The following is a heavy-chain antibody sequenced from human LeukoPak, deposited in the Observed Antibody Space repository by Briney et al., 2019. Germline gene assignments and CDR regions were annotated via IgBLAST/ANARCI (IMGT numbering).Heavy chain of an antibody. J-gene: IGHJ4*02. CDR3: ARGLARFHGSASDY. Sequence: SETLSLTCTVSGGSISSGDYYWSWIRQPPRKGLEWIGYIYYSGSAYYNPSLKSRVTISVDTSKNQFSLKLSSVTAADTAVYYCARGLARFHGSASDYWGQGALVTVSS. CDR1: GGSISSGDYY. V-gene: IGHV4-30-4*01. CDR2: IYYSGSA. D-gene: IGHD2-2*03.